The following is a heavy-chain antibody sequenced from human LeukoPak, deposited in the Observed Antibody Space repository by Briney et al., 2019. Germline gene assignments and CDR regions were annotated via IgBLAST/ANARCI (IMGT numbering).Heavy chain of an antibody. CDR2: ISSNGGST. D-gene: IGHD6-19*01. Sequence: PGGSLRLSCSASGFTFSSYAMHWVRQAPGKGLEYVSAISSNGGSTYYADSVKGRFTISRDNSKNTLYLQMSSLRAEDTAVYYCVKDTYSSGSHPYYYYYYGMDVWGQGTTVTVSS. V-gene: IGHV3-64D*06. J-gene: IGHJ6*02. CDR1: GFTFSSYA. CDR3: VKDTYSSGSHPYYYYYYGMDV.